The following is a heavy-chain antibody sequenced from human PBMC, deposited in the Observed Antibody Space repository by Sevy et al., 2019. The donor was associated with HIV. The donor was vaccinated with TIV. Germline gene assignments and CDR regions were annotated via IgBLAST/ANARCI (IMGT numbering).Heavy chain of an antibody. V-gene: IGHV3-74*01. CDR3: ARDDRPSGWLFDY. J-gene: IGHJ4*02. CDR2: INTDGSST. Sequence: GGSLRLSCAASGFTFTNHWMHWVRQAPGRGLVWVSRINTDGSSTSYADSVKGRFTISRDNAKNSLYLEMNSLRAEDTAVYYCARDDRPSGWLFDYWGQGTLVTVSS. D-gene: IGHD6-19*01. CDR1: GFTFTNHW.